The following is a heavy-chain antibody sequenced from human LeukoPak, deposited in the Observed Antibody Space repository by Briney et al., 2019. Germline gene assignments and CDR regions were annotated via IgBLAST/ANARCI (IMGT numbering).Heavy chain of an antibody. Sequence: HPGRSLRLSCAASGFTFSSYGMHWVRQAPGKGLEWVAVIWYDGGNKYYADSVKGRFTISRDNSKNTLYLQMNSLRAEDTAVYYCARGRRGSYWEYYFDYWGQGTLVTVSS. CDR3: ARGRRGSYWEYYFDY. V-gene: IGHV3-33*01. J-gene: IGHJ4*02. CDR2: IWYDGGNK. CDR1: GFTFSSYG. D-gene: IGHD1-26*01.